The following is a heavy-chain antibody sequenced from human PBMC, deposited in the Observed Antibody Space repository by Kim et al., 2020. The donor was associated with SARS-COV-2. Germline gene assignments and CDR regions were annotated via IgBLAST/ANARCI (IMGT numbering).Heavy chain of an antibody. V-gene: IGHV3-33*08. CDR2: IRYDGGNT. CDR1: GFTFSSYG. D-gene: IGHD1-1*01. CDR3: ARGLVLKNEGFDSFDI. J-gene: IGHJ3*02. Sequence: GGSLRLSCAASGFTFSSYGMHWVRQAPGKGLEWVAGIRYDGGNTYYADSVKGRFTISRDNSKNTLYLQMNSLRAEDTAVYYCARGLVLKNEGFDSFDIWGQGTLVTVSS.